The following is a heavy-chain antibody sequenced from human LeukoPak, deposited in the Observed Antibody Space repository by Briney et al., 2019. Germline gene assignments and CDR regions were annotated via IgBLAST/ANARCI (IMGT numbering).Heavy chain of an antibody. CDR2: IVVGSGAT. Sequence: ASVKVSCKTSGFTFSTSAVQWVRQARGQRLEWIGWIVVGSGATNYAQSLQGRFTITRDMSTNTAYMELSSLGSEDSAVYYCAREHGSYYFDYWGQGTLVTVSS. V-gene: IGHV1-58*01. CDR3: AREHGSYYFDY. J-gene: IGHJ4*02. CDR1: GFTFSTSA. D-gene: IGHD3-10*01.